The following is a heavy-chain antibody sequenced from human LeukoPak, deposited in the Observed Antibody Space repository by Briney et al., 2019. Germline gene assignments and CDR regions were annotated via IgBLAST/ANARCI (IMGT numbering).Heavy chain of an antibody. CDR2: ISSSGGTI. V-gene: IGHV3-11*01. CDR3: ARDPRDSSSWFYFDY. CDR1: GFSFSDSY. Sequence: GGSLRLSCAASGFSFSDSYMTWIRQTPGKGLEWVSYISSSGGTIYYTDSVKGRFTISRDNAKNSLYLQMNSLRAEDTAVYCCARDPRDSSSWFYFDYWGQGTLVTVSS. J-gene: IGHJ4*02. D-gene: IGHD6-13*01.